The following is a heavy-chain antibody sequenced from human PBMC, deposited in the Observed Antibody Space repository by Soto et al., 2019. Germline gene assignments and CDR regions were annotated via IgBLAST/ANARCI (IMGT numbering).Heavy chain of an antibody. V-gene: IGHV1-69*12. J-gene: IGHJ5*02. CDR3: ARPIQYYFDTSAQSAWFDP. Sequence: QVQLVQSGAEVKKPGSSVKVSRKTSGGTFGSYAISWVRQAPGQGLEWMGGIIPIFSTPNYAQKFQGRVTITADESTSTAYMELSSLRSEDTAVYYCARPIQYYFDTSAQSAWFDPWGQGTLVTVSS. D-gene: IGHD3-22*01. CDR1: GGTFGSYA. CDR2: IIPIFSTP.